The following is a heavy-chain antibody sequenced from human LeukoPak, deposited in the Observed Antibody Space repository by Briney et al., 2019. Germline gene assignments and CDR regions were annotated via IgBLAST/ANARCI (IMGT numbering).Heavy chain of an antibody. Sequence: PGGSLRLSCGASGFTFSSSAMCWVRQAPGKGLEWVSGISRTGGDTYYADSVKGRFTISRDTSKNTLFLQMNSLRAEDTAVYYCTSDTVYTALGIDYWGQGTLVTVSS. J-gene: IGHJ4*02. CDR2: ISRTGGDT. D-gene: IGHD5-18*01. V-gene: IGHV3-23*01. CDR1: GFTFSSSA. CDR3: TSDTVYTALGIDY.